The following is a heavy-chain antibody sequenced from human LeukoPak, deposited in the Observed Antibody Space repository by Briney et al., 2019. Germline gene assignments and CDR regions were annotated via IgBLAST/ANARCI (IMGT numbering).Heavy chain of an antibody. D-gene: IGHD3-10*01. CDR2: ITDDGTNK. Sequence: PGGSLKLSCAASGFTSSTYGMSWVRQAPGKGLEWVAIITDDGTNKYYADSVKGRFTISRDNSKNTLYLQMNSLRAEDTAVYYCAKGGDYYYDMDVWGQGTTVTVSS. J-gene: IGHJ6*02. CDR3: AKGGDYYYDMDV. V-gene: IGHV3-30*18. CDR1: GFTSSTYG.